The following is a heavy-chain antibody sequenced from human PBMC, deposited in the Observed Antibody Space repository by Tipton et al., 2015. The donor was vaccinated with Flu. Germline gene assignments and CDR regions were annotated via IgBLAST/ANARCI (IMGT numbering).Heavy chain of an antibody. Sequence: TLSLTCTIYGDSISSRYYWGWIRQPPGKGLEWIGYIYYSGSTNYNPSLKSRVTISVDTSKNQFSLKLSSVTAADTAVYYCARDPTVGAVRGYFDYWGQGTLVTVSS. CDR3: ARDPTVGAVRGYFDY. V-gene: IGHV4-61*01. CDR1: GDSISSRYY. J-gene: IGHJ4*02. CDR2: IYYSGST. D-gene: IGHD1-26*01.